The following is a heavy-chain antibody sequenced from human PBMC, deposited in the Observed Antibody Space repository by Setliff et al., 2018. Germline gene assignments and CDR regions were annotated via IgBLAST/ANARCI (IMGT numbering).Heavy chain of an antibody. J-gene: IGHJ6*03. D-gene: IGHD3-10*01. CDR2: ILFSGDT. V-gene: IGHV4-38-2*02. CDR1: GYSISSGFS. CDR3: ARDNRARHYMDV. Sequence: SETLSLTCSVSGYSISSGFSWVWIRQSPGKGLEWIGRILFSGDTYYNPSLNSRVTISADTSKNQFSLNLSSVTAADTAVYYCARDNRARHYMDVWGKGTTVTV.